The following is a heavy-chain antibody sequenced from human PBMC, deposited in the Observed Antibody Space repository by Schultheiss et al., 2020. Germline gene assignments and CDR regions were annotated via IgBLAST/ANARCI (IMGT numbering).Heavy chain of an antibody. CDR2: IGTAGDT. Sequence: GGSLRLSCAASGFTFSSYDMHWVRQATGKGLEWVSAIGTAGDTHYPGSVKGRFTISRENAKNSLYLQMNSLRAGDTAVYYCARGKGLWTLPYNYGLDVWGQGTTVTVSS. CDR3: ARGKGLWTLPYNYGLDV. J-gene: IGHJ6*02. V-gene: IGHV3-13*01. D-gene: IGHD4/OR15-4a*01. CDR1: GFTFSSYD.